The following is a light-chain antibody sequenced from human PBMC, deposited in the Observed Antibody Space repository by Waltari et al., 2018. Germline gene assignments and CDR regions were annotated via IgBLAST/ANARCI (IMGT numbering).Light chain of an antibody. CDR2: AAS. CDR1: QGISSW. CDR3: QQANSFPWT. Sequence: DIHMTPSPSSFSASFVDIFTITCRASQGISSWLAWYQQKPGKAPKLLIYAASSLQSGVPSRFSGSGSGTDFTLTISSLQPEDFATYYCQQANSFPWTFGQGTKVEIK. V-gene: IGKV1-12*01. J-gene: IGKJ1*01.